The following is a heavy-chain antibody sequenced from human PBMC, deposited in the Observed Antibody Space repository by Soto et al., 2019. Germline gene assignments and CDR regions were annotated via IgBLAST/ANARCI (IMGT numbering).Heavy chain of an antibody. V-gene: IGHV6-1*01. CDR1: GDSVSSNSAA. Sequence: PSQTLSLTCVISGDSVSSNSAAWNWIRQSPSRGLEWLGRTYYRSKWFNDYAVSVEGRITINPDTFKNQFSLQLNSLTPEDTGVYYCARGYAFDVWGQGTMVTVSS. J-gene: IGHJ3*01. CDR3: ARGYAFDV. CDR2: TYYRSKWFN.